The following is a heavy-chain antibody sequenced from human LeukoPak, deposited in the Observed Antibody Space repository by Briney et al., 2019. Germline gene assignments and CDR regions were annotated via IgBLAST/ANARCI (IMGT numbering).Heavy chain of an antibody. D-gene: IGHD2-21*01. CDR3: AKAPKGEAYFSWFDP. CDR2: ISWNSGSI. Sequence: GGSLRLSCAASGFTFDDYAMHWVRQAPGKGLEWVSGISWNSGSIGYADSVKGRFTISRDNAKNSLYLQMNSLRAEDTALYYCAKAPKGEAYFSWFDPWGQGTLVTVSS. J-gene: IGHJ5*02. CDR1: GFTFDDYA. V-gene: IGHV3-9*01.